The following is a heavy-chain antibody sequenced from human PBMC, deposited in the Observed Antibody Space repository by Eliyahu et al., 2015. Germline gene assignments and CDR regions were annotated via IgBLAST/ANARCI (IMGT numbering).Heavy chain of an antibody. V-gene: IGHV3-30*02. D-gene: IGHD2-2*01. CDR2: IRYDGSNK. J-gene: IGHJ4*02. Sequence: QVQLVESGGGVVQPGGSLRLSCAASGFTFSXYGMHWVRQAPGKGLEGVAFIRYDGSNKYYADSVKGRFTISRDNSKNTLYLQMNSLRAEDTAVYYCAKEKGVVVPAAILDYWGQGTLVTVSS. CDR3: AKEKGVVVPAAILDY. CDR1: GFTFSXYG.